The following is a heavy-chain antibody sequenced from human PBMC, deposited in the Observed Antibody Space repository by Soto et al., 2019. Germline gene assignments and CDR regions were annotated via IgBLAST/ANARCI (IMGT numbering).Heavy chain of an antibody. D-gene: IGHD3-10*01. CDR1: GGSISSGDYY. Sequence: SETLSLTCTVSGGSISSGDYYWSWIRQPPGKGLEWIGYIYYSGSTYYNPSLKSRVTISVDTSKNQFSLKLSSVTAADTAVYYCARGTITMVRGVIITRRIYYGMDVWGQGTTVTVSS. CDR3: ARGTITMVRGVIITRRIYYGMDV. CDR2: IYYSGST. V-gene: IGHV4-30-4*01. J-gene: IGHJ6*02.